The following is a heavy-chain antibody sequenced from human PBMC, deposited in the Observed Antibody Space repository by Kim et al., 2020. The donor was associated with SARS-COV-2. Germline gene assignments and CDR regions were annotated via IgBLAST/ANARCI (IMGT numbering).Heavy chain of an antibody. D-gene: IGHD6-19*01. V-gene: IGHV3-23*01. J-gene: IGHJ5*02. CDR3: ARDPTGWYSNWFDP. CDR1: GFTLNTYA. CDR2: ISGSGSST. Sequence: GGSLRLSCRASGFTLNTYAMNWVRQAPGRGLEWVSGISGSGSSTDYKDSVKGRFTISRDDSKNTLYLQMNSLRVEDTALYYCARDPTGWYSNWFDPWGQGTLVTVSS.